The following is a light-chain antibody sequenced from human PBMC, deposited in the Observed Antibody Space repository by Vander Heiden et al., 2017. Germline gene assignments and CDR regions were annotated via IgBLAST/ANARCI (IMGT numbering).Light chain of an antibody. Sequence: DIQMTQSTSSLSASVGDRVTITCRASQSISSYLNWYQQKPGKAPKLLIYAASSWQSGVPSRFSGSGCGKDFTLTISSRQPEDFAAYYCQQTDSNPLYTFGQGTKMDIK. CDR3: QQTDSNPLYT. CDR2: AAS. V-gene: IGKV1-39*01. J-gene: IGKJ2*01. CDR1: QSISSY.